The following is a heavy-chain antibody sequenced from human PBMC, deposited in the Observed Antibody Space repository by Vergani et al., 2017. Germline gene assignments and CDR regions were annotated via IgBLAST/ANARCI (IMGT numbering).Heavy chain of an antibody. J-gene: IGHJ6*02. CDR2: INTNTGNT. Sequence: QGQLVQSGSELKKPGASVKVSCKASAYTFTSYSMNWVRQAPGQGLEWMGWINTNTGNTTYAQAFTGRFFFSLDTSVSTAYLQISSLKAEDTAVYYCAGVWNYYNVLTGYKWVANGLDVWGQGTTVTVSS. D-gene: IGHD3-9*01. CDR1: AYTFTSYS. CDR3: AGVWNYYNVLTGYKWVANGLDV. V-gene: IGHV7-4-1*02.